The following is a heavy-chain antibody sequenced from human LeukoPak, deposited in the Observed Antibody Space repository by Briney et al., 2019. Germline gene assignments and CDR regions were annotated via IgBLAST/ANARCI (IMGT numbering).Heavy chain of an antibody. J-gene: IGHJ4*02. CDR3: AKAPPFAVAGDEPIDY. CDR2: ISGDGGST. D-gene: IGHD6-19*01. Sequence: GGSLRLSCAASGFTFDDYAMHWVRQAPGKGLEWVSLISGDGGSTYYVDSVKGRFTISRDNSKNSLYLQMNSLRTEDTALYYCAKAPPFAVAGDEPIDYWGQGTLVTVSS. V-gene: IGHV3-43*02. CDR1: GFTFDDYA.